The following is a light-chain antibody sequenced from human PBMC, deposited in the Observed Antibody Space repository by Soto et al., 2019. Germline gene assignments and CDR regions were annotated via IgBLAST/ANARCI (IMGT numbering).Light chain of an antibody. Sequence: QMSHPRSSLSTFAGCSGTIHCRANQGISNYLAWYQQKPGKAPKLLIYDVSALKRGVPPRFSGSGSGTEFTLTISSLQPEDFATYYCQQYDSFSVTFGQGTKVDI. CDR3: QQYDSFSVT. CDR1: QGISNY. J-gene: IGKJ1*01. V-gene: IGKV1-16*01. CDR2: DVS.